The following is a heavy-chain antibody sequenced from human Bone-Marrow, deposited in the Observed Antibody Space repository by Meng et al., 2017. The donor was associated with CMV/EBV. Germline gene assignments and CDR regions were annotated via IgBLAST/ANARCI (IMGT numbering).Heavy chain of an antibody. CDR1: GDSISSSIYY. Sequence: SETLSLTCTVSGDSISSSIYYWGWIRQPPGKGLEWIASIHYSGTTYYNPSLKSRVPISVDTSKNQFSLKVTSVTAADTAVYYCARDITGDHYWGQGTLDTVSS. CDR3: ARDITGDHY. D-gene: IGHD7-27*01. CDR2: IHYSGTT. J-gene: IGHJ4*02. V-gene: IGHV4-39*07.